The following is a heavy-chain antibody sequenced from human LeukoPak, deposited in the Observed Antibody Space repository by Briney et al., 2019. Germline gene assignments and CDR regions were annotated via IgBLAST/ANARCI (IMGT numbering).Heavy chain of an antibody. D-gene: IGHD2-2*01. J-gene: IGHJ6*02. CDR2: IKTDGSIT. V-gene: IGHV3-74*01. CDR1: GFTFSSYW. CDR3: ARDEGGYCSSTSCYVRGWVRGVSYGMDV. Sequence: GGSLRLSCAASGFTFSSYWMCWVRQDPGKGLAWVSCIKTDGSITAYAGSVKGRFTISRDNAKNSLYLQMNSLRAEDTAVYYCARDEGGYCSSTSCYVRGWVRGVSYGMDVWGQGTTVTVSS.